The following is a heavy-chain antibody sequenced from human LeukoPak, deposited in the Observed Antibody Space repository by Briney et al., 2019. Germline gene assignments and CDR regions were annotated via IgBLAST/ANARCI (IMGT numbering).Heavy chain of an antibody. D-gene: IGHD7-27*01. CDR2: IIRGSRYM. V-gene: IGHV3-48*02. CDR1: GFTFSSYS. J-gene: IGHJ3*01. Sequence: GGSLRLSCAASGFTFSSYSMNWVRQAPGKGLEWVSYIIRGSRYMYYPDSVKGRFTISRDNAKNSLYLQMDSLRDEDTAVYYCAREDDDWGPNTFDVWGQGTVVTVSS. CDR3: AREDDDWGPNTFDV.